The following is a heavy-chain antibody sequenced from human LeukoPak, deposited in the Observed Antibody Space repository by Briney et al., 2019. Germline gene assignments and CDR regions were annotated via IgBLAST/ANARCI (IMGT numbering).Heavy chain of an antibody. CDR1: GFTFSSYA. CDR2: ISGSGGST. D-gene: IGHD4-17*01. V-gene: IGHV3-23*01. Sequence: GGSLRLSCAASGFTFSSYAMHWVRQAPGKGLEWVSAISGSGGSTYYADSVKGRFTISRDNSKNTLYLQMNSLRAEDTAVYYCATRKPGYGDSDYWGQGTLVTVSS. J-gene: IGHJ4*02. CDR3: ATRKPGYGDSDY.